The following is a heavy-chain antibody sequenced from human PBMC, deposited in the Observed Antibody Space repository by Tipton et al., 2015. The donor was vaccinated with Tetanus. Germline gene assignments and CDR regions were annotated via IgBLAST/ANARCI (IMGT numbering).Heavy chain of an antibody. CDR2: VSYSGRT. J-gene: IGHJ6*02. D-gene: IGHD7-27*01. V-gene: IGHV4-61*08. CDR1: GGSVRSGDYS. Sequence: TLSLTCTVSGGSVRSGDYSWNWIRQPPGKGLEWLAYVSYSGRTNSNYSLKSQTTISQDTSKTHFSLRLTSVTAADTAVYYCVTNWGSVNYGLDVWGQGTTVTVSS. CDR3: VTNWGSVNYGLDV.